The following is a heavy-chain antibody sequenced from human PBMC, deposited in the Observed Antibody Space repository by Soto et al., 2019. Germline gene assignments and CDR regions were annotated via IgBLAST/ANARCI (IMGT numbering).Heavy chain of an antibody. CDR1: GYTFTSYY. Sequence: ASVKVSCKASGYTFTSYYMHWVRQAPGQGLEWMGIINPSGGSTSYAQKFQGRVTMTRDTSTSTAYMELSRLRSDDTAVYYCARDHLLPALGGMDVRGQGTTVTGSS. J-gene: IGHJ6*02. CDR3: ARDHLLPALGGMDV. D-gene: IGHD2-2*01. V-gene: IGHV1-46*01. CDR2: INPSGGST.